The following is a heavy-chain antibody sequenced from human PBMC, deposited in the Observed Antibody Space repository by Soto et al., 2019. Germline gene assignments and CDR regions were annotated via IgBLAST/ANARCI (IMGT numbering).Heavy chain of an antibody. V-gene: IGHV2-26*01. D-gene: IGHD1-26*01. J-gene: IGHJ4*02. CDR1: GFSLNNVRMG. Sequence: QVTLRESGPVLVKPTETLTLTCTVSGFSLNNVRMGVGWIRQPPGKALEWLAHIFSNDEESYSPSLKSRLAISRDTFTRQVVLTMTNVDPVDTATYFCARFERYSTYEYFDFWGQGILVTASS. CDR2: IFSNDEE. CDR3: ARFERYSTYEYFDF.